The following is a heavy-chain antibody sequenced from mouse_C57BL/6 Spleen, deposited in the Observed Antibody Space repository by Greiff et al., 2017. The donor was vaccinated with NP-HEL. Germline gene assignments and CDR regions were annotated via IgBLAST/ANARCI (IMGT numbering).Heavy chain of an antibody. CDR1: GFTFSDYG. Sequence: EVMLVESGGGLVKPGGSLKLSCAASGFTFSDYGMHWVRQAPEKGLEWVAYISSGSSTIYYADTVKGRFTISRDNAKTTLFLQMTSLRSEDTDMYYCARPSYYGNAMDYWGQGTSVTVSS. CDR3: ARPSYYGNAMDY. D-gene: IGHD1-1*01. V-gene: IGHV5-17*01. J-gene: IGHJ4*01. CDR2: ISSGSSTI.